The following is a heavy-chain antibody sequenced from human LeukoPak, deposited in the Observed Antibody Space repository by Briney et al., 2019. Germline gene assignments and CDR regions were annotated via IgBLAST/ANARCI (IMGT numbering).Heavy chain of an antibody. D-gene: IGHD3-9*01. V-gene: IGHV3-23*01. J-gene: IGHJ4*02. CDR2: ISGSGGST. CDR3: SNDSVVRRYFDWLTAFDY. Sequence: PGGSLRLSCAASGFTFSSYAMSWVRQAPGKGLEWVSAISGSGGSTYYADSVKGRFTISRDNSKKMLYLQMNSLRAQDKTVYYCSNDSVVRRYFDWLTAFDYRGQGTLVTVSS. CDR1: GFTFSSYA.